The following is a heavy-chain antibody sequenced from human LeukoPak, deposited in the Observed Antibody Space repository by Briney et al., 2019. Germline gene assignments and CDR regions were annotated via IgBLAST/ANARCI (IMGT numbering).Heavy chain of an antibody. Sequence: GGSLRLSCAASGFTFTNYAMNWVRQAPGKGLEWVSSITSSSYFIYYADSLKGRFTISRDNAKNSLFLQTNSLRVEDTAVYYCARFGAAAGLFDYWGQGTLVTVSS. V-gene: IGHV3-21*01. CDR1: GFTFTNYA. D-gene: IGHD6-13*01. J-gene: IGHJ4*02. CDR2: ITSSSYFI. CDR3: ARFGAAAGLFDY.